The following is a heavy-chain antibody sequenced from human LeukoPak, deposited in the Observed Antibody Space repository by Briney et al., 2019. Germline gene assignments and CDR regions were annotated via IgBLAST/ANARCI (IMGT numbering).Heavy chain of an antibody. Sequence: PGGSLRLSCAASGFTFSSYWMSWVRQAPGKGLEWVANIKQDGSEKYYVDSVKGRFTISRDDAKNSLYLQMNSLRAEDTAVYYCARAPPYGDYDHWGQGTLVTVSS. CDR1: GFTFSSYW. CDR3: ARAPPYGDYDH. V-gene: IGHV3-7*03. D-gene: IGHD4-17*01. CDR2: IKQDGSEK. J-gene: IGHJ5*02.